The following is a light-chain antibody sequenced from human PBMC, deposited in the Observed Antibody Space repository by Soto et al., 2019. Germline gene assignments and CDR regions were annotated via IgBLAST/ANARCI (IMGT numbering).Light chain of an antibody. CDR3: LQHNTYPWT. CDR1: QGIGND. J-gene: IGKJ1*01. CDR2: SAS. V-gene: IGKV1-17*01. Sequence: DIQMTQSPSTLSASVGDRVTITCRASQGIGNDLNWYQGKLGKAPKRLIYSASSLQSGVPSRFSGSGSGTEFTLTISSLQPEDIATYYCLQHNTYPWTFGQGTKVDIK.